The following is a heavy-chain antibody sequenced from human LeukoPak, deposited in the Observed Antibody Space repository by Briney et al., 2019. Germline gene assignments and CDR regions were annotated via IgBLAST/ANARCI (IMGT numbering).Heavy chain of an antibody. D-gene: IGHD3-22*01. CDR2: ISSSSSTI. CDR1: GFTFSSYS. J-gene: IGHJ4*02. V-gene: IGHV3-48*04. CDR3: ARDSYLVRYYDSSGYYLDN. Sequence: GGSLRLSCAASGFTFSSYSMNWVRQAPGKGLEWVSYISSSSSTIYYADSVKGRFTISRDNAKNSLYLQMNSLRAEDTAVYYCARDSYLVRYYDSSGYYLDNWGQGTLVTVSS.